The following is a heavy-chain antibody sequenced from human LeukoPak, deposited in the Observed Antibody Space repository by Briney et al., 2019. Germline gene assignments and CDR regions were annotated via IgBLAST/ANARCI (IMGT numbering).Heavy chain of an antibody. D-gene: IGHD3-22*01. CDR1: GGSISSYY. V-gene: IGHV4-59*01. CDR2: IYYSGST. CDR3: ARVSRHYYDSSGYFSHGYYYYDMDV. Sequence: SETLSLTCTVSGGSISSYYWSWIRQPPGKGLEWIGYIYYSGSTNYNPSLKSRVTISVDTSKNQFSLKLSSVTAADTAVYYCARVSRHYYDSSGYFSHGYYYYDMDVWGQGTTVTVSS. J-gene: IGHJ6*02.